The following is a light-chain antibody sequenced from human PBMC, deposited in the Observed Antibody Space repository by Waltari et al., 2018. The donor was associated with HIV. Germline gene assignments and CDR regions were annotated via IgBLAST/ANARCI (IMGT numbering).Light chain of an antibody. CDR1: RSVLSISNDRNY. J-gene: IGKJ4*01. CDR2: WAS. V-gene: IGKV4-1*01. Sequence: DIVMTQSPDSLVVSLGERATTNCKSSRSVLSISNDRNYLAWYQQKSGQPPRLLIYWASSRESGVPARFSGSGSRTDFTLTINSLQAEDVAVYYCQQYYTTPLTFGGGTKVEIK. CDR3: QQYYTTPLT.